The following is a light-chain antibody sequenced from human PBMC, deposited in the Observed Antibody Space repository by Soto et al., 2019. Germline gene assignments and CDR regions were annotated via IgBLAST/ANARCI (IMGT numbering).Light chain of an antibody. V-gene: IGLV2-14*01. J-gene: IGLJ1*01. Sequence: QSVLTQPASVSGSPGQSITISCTGTSSDIDAYNYVSWYQQHPGKAPKLMIYDVSNRPSGISNRFSGSKSGNTASLTISGLQAEDEADYYCGSYTGSGTDNYVFGSGTKVTVL. CDR1: SSDIDAYNY. CDR3: GSYTGSGTDNYV. CDR2: DVS.